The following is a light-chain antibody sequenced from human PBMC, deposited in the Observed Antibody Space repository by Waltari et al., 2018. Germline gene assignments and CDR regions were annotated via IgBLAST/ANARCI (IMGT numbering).Light chain of an antibody. CDR3: PQYYSTPT. V-gene: IGKV1-NL1*01. J-gene: IGKJ2*01. CDR1: QGISNS. Sequence: DIQMTQSPSSLSASVGDRVTITCRASQGISNSIAWYQQKPGKAPKLLLYAASRLESGVPSMFSGSGSGTDYTLTISCLQPEDFATYYCPQYYSTPTFGHGTTLEI. CDR2: AAS.